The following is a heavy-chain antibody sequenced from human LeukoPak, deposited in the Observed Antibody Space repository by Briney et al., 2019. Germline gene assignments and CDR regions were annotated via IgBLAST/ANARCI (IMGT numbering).Heavy chain of an antibody. CDR2: IRYDGSNK. D-gene: IGHD2-2*01. J-gene: IGHJ4*02. Sequence: GGSLRLSCAASGFTFSSYGMHWVRQAPGKGLEWVAFIRYDGSNKYYADSVKGRFTISRDNSKNTLYLQMNSLRAEDTAVYYCAKDAKYQLLSPPLYWGQGTLITVSS. CDR1: GFTFSSYG. V-gene: IGHV3-30*02. CDR3: AKDAKYQLLSPPLY.